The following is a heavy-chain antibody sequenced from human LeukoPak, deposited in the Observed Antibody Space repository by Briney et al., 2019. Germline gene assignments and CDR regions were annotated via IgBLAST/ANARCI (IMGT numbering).Heavy chain of an antibody. J-gene: IGHJ6*03. CDR2: INWSGGST. V-gene: IGHV3-20*04. CDR3: ARAGRYYDISTGYYRYYYYMDV. CDR1: GFTFGDYG. D-gene: IGHD3-9*01. Sequence: GGSLRLSCAASGFTFGDYGMNWVRQAPGKGLEWVASINWSGGSTGYADSVKGRFTISRDNAKNSLYLQMNSLRAEDTALYYCARAGRYYDISTGYYRYYYYMDVWGKGTTVTISS.